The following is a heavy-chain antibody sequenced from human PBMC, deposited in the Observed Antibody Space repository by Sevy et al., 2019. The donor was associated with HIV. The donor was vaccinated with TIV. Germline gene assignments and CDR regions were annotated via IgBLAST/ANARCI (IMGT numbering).Heavy chain of an antibody. CDR1: GGTFSSYA. D-gene: IGHD3-10*01. J-gene: IGHJ6*02. CDR2: IIPIFGTA. V-gene: IGHV1-69*13. Sequence: ALMKVSCKASGGTFSSYAISWVRQAPGQGLEWMGGIIPIFGTANYAQKFQGRVTITADESTSTAYMELSSLRSEDTAVYYCASVPRSDYYGSGSYGYYYYGMDVWGQGTTVTVSS. CDR3: ASVPRSDYYGSGSYGYYYYGMDV.